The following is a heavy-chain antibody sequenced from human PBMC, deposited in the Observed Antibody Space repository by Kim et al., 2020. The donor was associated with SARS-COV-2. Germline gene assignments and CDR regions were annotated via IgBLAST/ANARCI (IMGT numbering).Heavy chain of an antibody. CDR1: GGSISSYY. D-gene: IGHD6-13*01. V-gene: IGHV4-59*13. Sequence: SETLSLTCTVSGGSISSYYWSWIRQPPGKGLEWIGYIYYSGSTNYNPSLKSRVTISVDTSKNQFSLKLSSVTAADTAVYYCARDTSSSWYNWFDPWGQGTLVTVSS. CDR3: ARDTSSSWYNWFDP. CDR2: IYYSGST. J-gene: IGHJ5*02.